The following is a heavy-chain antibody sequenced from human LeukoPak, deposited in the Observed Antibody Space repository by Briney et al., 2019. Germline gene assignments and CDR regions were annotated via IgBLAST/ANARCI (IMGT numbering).Heavy chain of an antibody. J-gene: IGHJ6*02. CDR2: ISWNSGSI. CDR3: AKDKGAVLLWFGELLLVTPCGMDV. Sequence: GGSLRLSCAASGFTFDDYAMHWVRQAPGKGLEWVSGISWNSGSIGYADSVKGRFTISRDNAKNSLYLQMNSLRAEDTALYYCAKDKGAVLLWFGELLLVTPCGMDVWGQGTTVTVSS. D-gene: IGHD3-10*01. V-gene: IGHV3-9*01. CDR1: GFTFDDYA.